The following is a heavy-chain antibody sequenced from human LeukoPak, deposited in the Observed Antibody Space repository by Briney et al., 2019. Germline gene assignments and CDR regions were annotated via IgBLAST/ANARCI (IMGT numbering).Heavy chain of an antibody. D-gene: IGHD2-15*01. V-gene: IGHV1-69*06. CDR3: ARDCSGGSCYRKDWSDP. CDR2: IITMFGTA. J-gene: IGHJ5*02. Sequence: ASVKVSCKGSGYIFADYYIHWVRQAPGQGIEWMGGIITMFGTANYEQKFQGRVTITADKSTSTDYMELRGLTSDDTAVYYCARDCSGGSCYRKDWSDPWGQETLVTVSS. CDR1: GYIFADYY.